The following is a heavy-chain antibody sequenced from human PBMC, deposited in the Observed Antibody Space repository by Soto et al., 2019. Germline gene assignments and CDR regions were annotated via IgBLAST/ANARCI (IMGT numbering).Heavy chain of an antibody. J-gene: IGHJ6*02. CDR3: AREQRWLQSGYYRMDV. Sequence: ASVKVCCKASGYTFTGYYMHWVRHATGQGPEWMGWIDPNSGGTNYGQKFQGCVTMTRDTSISTDYMELSRLRCDDTAVYYCAREQRWLQSGYYRMDVWGQGTTVTVSS. CDR1: GYTFTGYY. CDR2: IDPNSGGT. V-gene: IGHV1-2*04. D-gene: IGHD5-12*01.